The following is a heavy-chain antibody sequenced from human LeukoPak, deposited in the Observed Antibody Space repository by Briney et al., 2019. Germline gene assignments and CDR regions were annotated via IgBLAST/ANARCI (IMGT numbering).Heavy chain of an antibody. CDR1: GYTLTELS. J-gene: IGHJ6*02. D-gene: IGHD4-23*01. CDR2: FDPEDGET. Sequence: ASVKVSCKVSGYTLTELSMHWVRQAPGKGLEWMGGFDPEDGETIYAQKFQGRVTMTEDTSTDTAYMELSRLRSDDTAVYYCARDRYRTPWYSYGLDVWGQGTTVTVSS. CDR3: ARDRYRTPWYSYGLDV. V-gene: IGHV1-24*01.